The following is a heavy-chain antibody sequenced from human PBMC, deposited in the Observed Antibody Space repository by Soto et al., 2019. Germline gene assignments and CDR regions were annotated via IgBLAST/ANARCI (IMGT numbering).Heavy chain of an antibody. CDR3: ARDRLDGYNPPYAFDI. D-gene: IGHD5-12*01. CDR2: INPSGGST. J-gene: IGHJ3*02. Sequence: ASVKVSCKASGYTFTSYYMHWVRQAPGQGLEWMGIINPSGGSTSYAQKFQGRVTMTRDTSTSTVYMELSSLRSEDTAVYYCARDRLDGYNPPYAFDIWGQGTMVTVSS. V-gene: IGHV1-46*01. CDR1: GYTFTSYY.